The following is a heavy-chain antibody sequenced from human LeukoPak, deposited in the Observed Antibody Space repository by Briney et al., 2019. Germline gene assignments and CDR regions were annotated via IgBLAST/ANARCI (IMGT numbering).Heavy chain of an antibody. CDR1: GFTFSSYG. CDR2: ISGSGGST. J-gene: IGHJ4*02. CDR3: AKDGWYSSSWYKNYFDY. Sequence: GGSLRLSCAASGFTFSSYGMSWVRQAPGKGLEWVSAISGSGGSTYHADSVKGRFTISRDNSKNTLYLQMNSLRAEDTAVYYCAKDGWYSSSWYKNYFDYWGQGTLVTVSS. D-gene: IGHD6-13*01. V-gene: IGHV3-23*01.